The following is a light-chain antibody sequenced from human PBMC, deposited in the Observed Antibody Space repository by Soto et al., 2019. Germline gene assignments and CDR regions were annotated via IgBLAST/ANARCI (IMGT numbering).Light chain of an antibody. CDR3: QQYNSYSPT. Sequence: DIQMTQSPSTLSSSLGDRVTITCRASQSISGWLAWYQQKPGKAPKLLIYDASSLESGVPSRFSGSGSGTEFTLTISSLQNDDFATYYCQQYNSYSPTFGQGTKVDIK. J-gene: IGKJ1*01. V-gene: IGKV1-5*01. CDR1: QSISGW. CDR2: DAS.